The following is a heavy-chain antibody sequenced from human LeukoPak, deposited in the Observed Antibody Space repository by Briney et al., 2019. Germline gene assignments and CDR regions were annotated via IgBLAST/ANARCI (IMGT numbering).Heavy chain of an antibody. V-gene: IGHV3-49*04. D-gene: IGHD3-3*01. CDR2: IRSKAYGGTT. CDR3: PRSPEYYDFWSGSDY. Sequence: PGRSLRLSCTASGVTIGDYAMSWGRQAPGKGLEWVGFIRSKAYGGTTEYAASVKGRFTLSRDDSKSIAYLQMNSLKTEDTAVYYCPRSPEYYDFWSGSDYWGQGTLVTVSS. J-gene: IGHJ4*02. CDR1: GVTIGDYA.